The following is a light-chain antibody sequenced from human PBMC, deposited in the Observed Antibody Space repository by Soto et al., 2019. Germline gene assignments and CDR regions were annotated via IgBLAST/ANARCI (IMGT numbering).Light chain of an antibody. Sequence: DIQMTQSPSTLSASVGDTIIITCRASQNINTWLAWHQQKPGKAPKLLISKASRLESGVPSRFSGSGFGTEFTLTISSLQPDDFATYYCQHYNSYSEAFGQGTKV. CDR2: KAS. CDR1: QNINTW. V-gene: IGKV1-5*03. CDR3: QHYNSYSEA. J-gene: IGKJ1*01.